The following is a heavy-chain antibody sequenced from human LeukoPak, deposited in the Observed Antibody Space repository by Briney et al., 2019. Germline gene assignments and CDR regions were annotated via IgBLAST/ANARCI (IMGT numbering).Heavy chain of an antibody. CDR3: AKEGRDVVVVAAAYYFDY. Sequence: PGGSLRLSCAASGFTFSSYAMSWVRQAPGKGLEWVSAISGRGGSTYYADSVKGRFTISRDNSKNTLYLQMNSLRAEDTAVYYCAKEGRDVVVVAAAYYFDYWGQGTLVTVSS. J-gene: IGHJ4*02. CDR2: ISGRGGST. CDR1: GFTFSSYA. D-gene: IGHD2-15*01. V-gene: IGHV3-23*01.